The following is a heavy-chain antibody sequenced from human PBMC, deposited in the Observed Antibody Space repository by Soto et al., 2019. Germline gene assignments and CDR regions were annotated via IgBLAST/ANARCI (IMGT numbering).Heavy chain of an antibody. J-gene: IGHJ5*02. CDR1: GYSFISYW. CDR3: ARRGSSSWYPGLGWFDP. D-gene: IGHD6-13*01. V-gene: IGHV5-51*01. CDR2: IYPGDSDT. Sequence: PGESLKISCKGSGYSFISYWIGWVRQMPGKGLEWMGIIYPGDSDTRYSPSFQGQVTISADKSISTAYLQWSSLKASDTAMYYCARRGSSSWYPGLGWFDPWGQGTLVTVSS.